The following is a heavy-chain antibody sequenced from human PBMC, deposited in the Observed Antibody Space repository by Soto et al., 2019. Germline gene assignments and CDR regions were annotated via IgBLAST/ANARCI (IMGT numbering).Heavy chain of an antibody. Sequence: ASVKVSCKASGYTFTNYGITWVRQAPGQGLELMGWISTYNANTNYAQKLQGRVTMTTXXXXXXAXMXLXXLXSDXTAVYYCASRSGQLPYYFDYWGQGALVTVSS. CDR1: GYTFTNYG. D-gene: IGHD6-6*01. J-gene: IGHJ4*02. CDR2: ISTYNANT. CDR3: ASRSGQLPYYFDY. V-gene: IGHV1-18*01.